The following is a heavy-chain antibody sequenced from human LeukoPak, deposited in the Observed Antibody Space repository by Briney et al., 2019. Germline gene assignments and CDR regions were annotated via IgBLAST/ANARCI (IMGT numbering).Heavy chain of an antibody. CDR3: AKIFGVAHRICL. Sequence: SETLSLTCTVSGGSISSYYWNWLRQPPGKGLEWIGYIHYSGSTYYNPSLKSRVTISLDTSKNQFSLKVNSVTAADPAVNYCAKIFGVAHRICLWGQGTLVTVSS. D-gene: IGHD3-3*01. CDR2: IHYSGST. V-gene: IGHV4-59*01. CDR1: GGSISSYY. J-gene: IGHJ4*02.